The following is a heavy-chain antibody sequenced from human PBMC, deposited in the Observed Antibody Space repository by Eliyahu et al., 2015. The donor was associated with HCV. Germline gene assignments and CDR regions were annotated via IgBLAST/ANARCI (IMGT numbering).Heavy chain of an antibody. V-gene: IGHV3-15*02. CDR3: TTAPDY. CDR2: IKSKTDGGTT. CDR1: GFTFNXAG. Sequence: EVQLVESGGALVKPGGSLRLSCVASGFTFNXAGMPWVRQAPGKGLEGVGRIKSKTDGGTTDYTASVKGRFVISRDDSKDTLYLQMNSLKTEDTDTYYCTTAPDYWGQGTLVTVSS. J-gene: IGHJ4*02.